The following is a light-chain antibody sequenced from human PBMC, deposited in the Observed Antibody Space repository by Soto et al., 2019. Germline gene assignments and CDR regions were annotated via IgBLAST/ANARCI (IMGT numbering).Light chain of an antibody. CDR2: GSS. CDR1: QSISNN. J-gene: IGKJ1*01. CDR3: HQDNNWPRT. Sequence: IGVTKSATTLSVSPGDRATLSCMASQSISNNLAWYQQKPGQAPRLLIYGSSTRATGIPARFSGSGSGTEFTLTISSLQSEDFVVYYCHQDNNWPRTFGQGTKVDIK. V-gene: IGKV3-15*01.